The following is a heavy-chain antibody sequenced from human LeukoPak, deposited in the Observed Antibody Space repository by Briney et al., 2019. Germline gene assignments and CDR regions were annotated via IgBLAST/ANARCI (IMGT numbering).Heavy chain of an antibody. CDR1: GFTFDDYA. CDR3: AKSRGGPTMVRGVTSATDVYGMDV. D-gene: IGHD3-10*01. V-gene: IGHV3-43*02. J-gene: IGHJ6*02. CDR2: ISGDGYST. Sequence: GGSLRLSCAASGFTFDDYAMHWVRQAPGKGLEWVSLISGDGYSTYYADSVKGRFTISRVNSKNSLYLQMNSLRTEDTALYYCAKSRGGPTMVRGVTSATDVYGMDVWGQGTTVTVSS.